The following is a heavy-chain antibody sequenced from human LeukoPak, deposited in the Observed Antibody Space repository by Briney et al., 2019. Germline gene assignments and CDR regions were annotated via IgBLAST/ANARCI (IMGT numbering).Heavy chain of an antibody. CDR3: ARDMRRIRFVVVRSVDY. Sequence: PGRSLRLSCAASGFTFSSYAMHWVRQAPGKGLEWVAVISYDGSNKYYADSVKGRFTISRDNSKNTLYLQMNSLRAEDTAVYYCARDMRRIRFVVVRSVDYWGQGTLVTVSS. CDR2: ISYDGSNK. V-gene: IGHV3-30-3*01. J-gene: IGHJ4*02. CDR1: GFTFSSYA. D-gene: IGHD2-2*01.